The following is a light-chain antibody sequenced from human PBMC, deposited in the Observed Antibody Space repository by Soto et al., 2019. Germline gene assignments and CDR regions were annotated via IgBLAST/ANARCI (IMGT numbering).Light chain of an antibody. CDR2: QDT. Sequence: YELTQPPSVSVSPGQTASITCSGDHLGDKYACWYQQKAGQSPVLVIYQDTKRPSGIPERFSGSNSGNTATLTISGTQAMDEADYYCQAWDSSTYVFGTGTKVTVL. V-gene: IGLV3-1*01. J-gene: IGLJ1*01. CDR1: HLGDKY. CDR3: QAWDSSTYV.